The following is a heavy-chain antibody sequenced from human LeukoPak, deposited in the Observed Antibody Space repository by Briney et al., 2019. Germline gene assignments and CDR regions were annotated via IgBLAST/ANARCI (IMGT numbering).Heavy chain of an antibody. CDR3: ARGEDYFDY. Sequence: GGSLRLSCAASGFTFSSYAMSWVRQAPGKGLEWVSAISGSGGSTYYADSVKGRFTISRDNAKNSLYLQMNSLRAEDTAVYYCARGEDYFDYWGQGTLVTVSS. CDR2: ISGSGGST. J-gene: IGHJ4*02. V-gene: IGHV3-23*01. CDR1: GFTFSSYA.